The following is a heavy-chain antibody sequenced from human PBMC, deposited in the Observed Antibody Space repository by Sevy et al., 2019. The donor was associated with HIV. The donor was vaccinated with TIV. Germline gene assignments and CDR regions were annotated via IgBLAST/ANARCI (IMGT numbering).Heavy chain of an antibody. D-gene: IGHD3-10*01. CDR3: ARESHEVGFGSALDY. CDR2: IWYDGSNK. Sequence: GGSLRLSCAASGFTFSSYGMHWVRQAPGKGLEWVAVIWYDGSNKYYADSVKGRFTISRDNSKNTLYLQMNSLRAEDTAVYYCARESHEVGFGSALDYWGQGTLVTVSS. V-gene: IGHV3-33*01. CDR1: GFTFSSYG. J-gene: IGHJ4*02.